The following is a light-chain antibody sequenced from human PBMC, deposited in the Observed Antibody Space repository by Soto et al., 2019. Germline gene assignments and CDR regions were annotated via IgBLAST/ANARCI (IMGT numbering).Light chain of an antibody. V-gene: IGKV3-11*01. J-gene: IGKJ5*01. Sequence: VLTRSRGTLSLSPGERATHSCRASQSVSSYLAWYQQKPGQAPRLLIYDASNRATGIPARFSGSGSGTDFTLTISSLEPEDFAVYYCQQRSNWRTFGQGTRLEIK. CDR2: DAS. CDR1: QSVSSY. CDR3: QQRSNWRT.